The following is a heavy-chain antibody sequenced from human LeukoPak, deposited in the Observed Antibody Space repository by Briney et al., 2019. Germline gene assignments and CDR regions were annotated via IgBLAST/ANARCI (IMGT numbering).Heavy chain of an antibody. CDR1: GFTFSSYA. CDR3: AKALYCGGGSCYPNYYYYMDV. CDR2: ISGSGGST. V-gene: IGHV3-23*01. J-gene: IGHJ6*03. Sequence: PGGSLRLSCAASGFTFSSYAMSWVRQAPGKGLEWVSAISGSGGSTYYADSVKGRFTISRDNSKNTLYLQMNSLRAEDTAVYYCAKALYCGGGSCYPNYYYYMDVWGKGTTVTVSS. D-gene: IGHD2-15*01.